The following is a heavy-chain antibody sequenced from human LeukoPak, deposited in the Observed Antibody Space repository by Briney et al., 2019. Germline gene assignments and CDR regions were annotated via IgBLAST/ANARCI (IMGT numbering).Heavy chain of an antibody. D-gene: IGHD4/OR15-4a*01. V-gene: IGHV3-7*01. CDR1: GFTFSSYG. Sequence: GSLRLSCAASGFTFSSYGMHWVGQAPGKGLDWVANIKKDGSEKYYVDSVKGRFIISRDDAKKSVYLQMNSLRAEDTAVYYCARDWRAMTVAYWGQGTLVTVFS. J-gene: IGHJ4*02. CDR2: IKKDGSEK. CDR3: ARDWRAMTVAY.